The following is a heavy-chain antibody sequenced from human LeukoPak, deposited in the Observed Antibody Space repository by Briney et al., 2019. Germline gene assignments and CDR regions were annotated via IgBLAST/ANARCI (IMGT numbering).Heavy chain of an antibody. CDR1: GSTFDDYA. D-gene: IGHD5-12*01. CDR3: AKDIPYGGYDQLDY. J-gene: IGHJ4*02. CDR2: ISGDGGGT. Sequence: GGSLRLSCAASGSTFDDYAMHWVRQAPGKGLEWVSLISGDGGGTYYADSVKGRFTISRDNSKNSLYLQMNSLRTEDTALYYCAKDIPYGGYDQLDYWGQGTLVTVSS. V-gene: IGHV3-43*02.